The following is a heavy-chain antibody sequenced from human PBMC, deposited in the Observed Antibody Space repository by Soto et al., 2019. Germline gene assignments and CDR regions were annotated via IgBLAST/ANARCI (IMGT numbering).Heavy chain of an antibody. Sequence: WASVRVSCKASGYTFTSYGNSWVRQAPGQGLEWMGWISAYNGNTNYAQKLQGRVTMTTDTSTSTAYMELRSLRSDDTAVYYCASDNWNYPVKLDYWGQGTLVTVSS. J-gene: IGHJ4*02. CDR2: ISAYNGNT. V-gene: IGHV1-18*04. CDR3: ASDNWNYPVKLDY. D-gene: IGHD1-7*01. CDR1: GYTFTSYG.